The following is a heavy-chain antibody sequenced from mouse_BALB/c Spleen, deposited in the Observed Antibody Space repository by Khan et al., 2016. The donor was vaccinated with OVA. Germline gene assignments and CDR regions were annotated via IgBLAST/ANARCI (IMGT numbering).Heavy chain of an antibody. D-gene: IGHD2-4*01. CDR3: ARGGLRGVAMDY. Sequence: QVQLQQSGPELVKPGALVKISCKASGYTFTAYDINWVKQRPGQGLEWIGWIYPGDGSTKYKENFKGKATLTEAKSSNTAYRQLSSLTSEKSAVYFCARGGLRGVAMDYWGQGTSVSVSS. J-gene: IGHJ4*01. V-gene: IGHV1S56*01. CDR2: IYPGDGST. CDR1: GYTFTAYD.